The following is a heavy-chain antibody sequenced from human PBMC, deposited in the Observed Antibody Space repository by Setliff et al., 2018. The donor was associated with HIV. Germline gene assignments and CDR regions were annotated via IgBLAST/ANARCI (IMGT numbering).Heavy chain of an antibody. Sequence: SETLSLTCAVYGGSFSAYYWSWIRQPPGKGLEWIGEITHSGGTNYNPSLKSRVTMSADTSKNQFSLKLSSVTAADTAVFYCARGGYSYGFGRHRAYFQYWGQGTQVTVSS. J-gene: IGHJ1*01. D-gene: IGHD5-18*01. CDR1: GGSFSAYY. CDR3: ARGGYSYGFGRHRAYFQY. V-gene: IGHV4-34*01. CDR2: ITHSGGT.